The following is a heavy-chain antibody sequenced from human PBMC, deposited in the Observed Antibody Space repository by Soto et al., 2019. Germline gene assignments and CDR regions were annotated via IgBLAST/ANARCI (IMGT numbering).Heavy chain of an antibody. Sequence: QVQLVQSGVEVREPGASVKVSCKAVRYIFTNYGVSWVRQAPGQGLEWMGWITTYNGNTEYAQKFQGRVNMTTDASTSTAYMELGSLRSDDTAIYYCARALTGYGMDVWGQGTTVTVSS. CDR1: RYIFTNYG. CDR2: ITTYNGNT. CDR3: ARALTGYGMDV. J-gene: IGHJ6*02. V-gene: IGHV1-18*01.